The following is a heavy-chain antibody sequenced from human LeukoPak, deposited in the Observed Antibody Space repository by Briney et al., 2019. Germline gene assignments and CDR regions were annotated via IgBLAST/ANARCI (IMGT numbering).Heavy chain of an antibody. CDR2: IYYSGST. V-gene: IGHV4-59*01. D-gene: IGHD3-9*01. J-gene: IGHJ4*02. CDR1: GGSISSYY. CDR3: ARGTAAAVPFLTG. Sequence: PSETLSLTCTVSGGSISSYYWSWIRQPPGKGLEWIGYIYYSGSTNYNPSLKSRVTISVDTSKNQFSLKLSSVTAADTAVSYCARGTAAAVPFLTGWGQGTLVTVSS.